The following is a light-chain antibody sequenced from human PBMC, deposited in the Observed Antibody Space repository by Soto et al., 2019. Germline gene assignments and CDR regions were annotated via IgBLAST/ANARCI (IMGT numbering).Light chain of an antibody. J-gene: IGKJ1*01. V-gene: IGKV3-15*01. CDR3: QQYETWRGT. CDR1: QSVSNS. Sequence: EIVMTQSPVTLSVSPGERATLSCRASQSVSNSLAWYQQKRGQAPRLLIYAASTRATGIPARFSGTGSGTEFTLTISSLQSEDFAVYYCQQYETWRGTFGQGTKVDIK. CDR2: AAS.